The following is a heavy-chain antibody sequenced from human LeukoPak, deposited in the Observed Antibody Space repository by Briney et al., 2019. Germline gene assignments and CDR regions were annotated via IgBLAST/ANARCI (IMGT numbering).Heavy chain of an antibody. Sequence: GASLKISYTGCDYSFSSYWIAWVRQMPGKGLEWMGIIYPGDSDTKYSPSFEGQVTISGGKSISTAYLQWSSLKASDTAIYYCARQSRSTMTVPPDYWGQGTLVTVSS. V-gene: IGHV5-51*01. CDR3: ARQSRSTMTVPPDY. D-gene: IGHD3-22*01. CDR1: DYSFSSYW. CDR2: IYPGDSDT. J-gene: IGHJ4*02.